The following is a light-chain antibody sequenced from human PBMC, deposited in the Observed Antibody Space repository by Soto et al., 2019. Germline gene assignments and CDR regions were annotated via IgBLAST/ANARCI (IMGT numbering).Light chain of an antibody. CDR3: HQYGSSPHT. Sequence: EIVMTQSPVTLSASPGESATLSCRASQSVDNNVAWYQQKPGQAPRLLIVGSFARATGIPARFSGSGSGSEFTLTISGLQSEDFAVYYCHQYGSSPHTFGQGTRLEIK. V-gene: IGKV3-15*01. J-gene: IGKJ5*01. CDR1: QSVDNN. CDR2: GSF.